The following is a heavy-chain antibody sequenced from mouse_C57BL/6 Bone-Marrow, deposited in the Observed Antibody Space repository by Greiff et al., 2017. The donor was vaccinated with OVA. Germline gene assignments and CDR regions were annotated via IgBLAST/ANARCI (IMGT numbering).Heavy chain of an antibody. Sequence: EVQLQQSGAELVRPGASVKLSCTASGFNIKDDYMHWVKQRPEQGLEWIGWIDPENGDTEYASKFQGKATVTADTSSNTAYLQLSSLTSEDTAVYYCTWAVVDYWGQGTTLTVSS. CDR3: TWAVVDY. CDR2: IDPENGDT. V-gene: IGHV14-4*01. J-gene: IGHJ2*01. CDR1: GFNIKDDY. D-gene: IGHD1-1*01.